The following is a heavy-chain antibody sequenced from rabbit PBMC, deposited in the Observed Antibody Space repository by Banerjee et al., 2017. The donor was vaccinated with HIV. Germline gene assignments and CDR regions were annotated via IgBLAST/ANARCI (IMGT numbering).Heavy chain of an antibody. CDR3: ARAYTSGCGGYGSATPFYCGMDL. V-gene: IGHV1S45*01. CDR2: IYSGGSGRT. J-gene: IGHJ6*01. Sequence: QQQLEESGGGLVKPGGTLTLTCKASGIDFSSYYYMCWVRQAPGKGPEWIGCIYSGGSGRTYYASWAKGRFTISKTSSTTVTLQMTSLTAVDTATYFCARAYTSGCGGYGSATPFYCGMDLWGPGTLVTVS. CDR1: GIDFSSYYY. D-gene: IGHD1-1*01.